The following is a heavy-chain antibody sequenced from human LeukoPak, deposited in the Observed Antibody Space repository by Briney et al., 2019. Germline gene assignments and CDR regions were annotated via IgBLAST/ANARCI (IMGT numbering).Heavy chain of an antibody. CDR3: ARDSSGWPKIDY. J-gene: IGHJ4*02. V-gene: IGHV4-34*01. CDR1: GGSFSGYY. CDR2: INHSGST. D-gene: IGHD6-19*01. Sequence: SETLSLTCAVYGGSFSGYYWSWIRQPPGKGLEWIGEINHSGSTNYNPSLKSRVTISVDTSKNQFSLKLSSVTAADTAVYYCARDSSGWPKIDYWGQGTLVTVSS.